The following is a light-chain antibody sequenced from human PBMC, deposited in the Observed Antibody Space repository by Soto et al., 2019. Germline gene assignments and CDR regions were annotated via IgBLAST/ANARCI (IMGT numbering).Light chain of an antibody. Sequence: EIVLTQSPGTLSLSPGERATLSCRASQSVSSNLAWYHQKPGQAPRLLVYGSSTRATGIPARFSGSGSGTEFTLTISSLQSEDFAVYYCQQYNNWPQTFGQGTKV. V-gene: IGKV3-15*01. CDR1: QSVSSN. J-gene: IGKJ1*01. CDR3: QQYNNWPQT. CDR2: GSS.